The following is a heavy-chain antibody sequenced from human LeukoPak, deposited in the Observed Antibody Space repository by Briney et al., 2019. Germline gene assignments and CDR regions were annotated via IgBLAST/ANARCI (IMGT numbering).Heavy chain of an antibody. D-gene: IGHD6-19*01. Sequence: PGASLRLSCAASGFTFSSYAMSWVRQAPGKGLEWVSTISNSGGSTYYADFVKGLFTMSRDNSGNTLYLQMNSLRAEDTAVYYCAKDLGVQWLGPIINYYYYGMDVWGKGTTVTVSS. CDR2: ISNSGGST. V-gene: IGHV3-23*01. CDR1: GFTFSSYA. CDR3: AKDLGVQWLGPIINYYYYGMDV. J-gene: IGHJ6*04.